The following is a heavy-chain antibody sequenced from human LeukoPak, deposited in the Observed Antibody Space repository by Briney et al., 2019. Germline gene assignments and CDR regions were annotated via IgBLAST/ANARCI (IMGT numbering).Heavy chain of an antibody. CDR2: IIPILGIA. J-gene: IGHJ4*02. V-gene: IGHV1-69*04. Sequence: GASVKVSCKASGGTFSSYAISWVRQAPGQGLEWMGRIIPILGIANYAQKFQGRVTITADKSTSTAYMELSSLRSEDTAVYYCAVEMATVGGYYWGQGTLVTVSS. D-gene: IGHD5-24*01. CDR3: AVEMATVGGYY. CDR1: GGTFSSYA.